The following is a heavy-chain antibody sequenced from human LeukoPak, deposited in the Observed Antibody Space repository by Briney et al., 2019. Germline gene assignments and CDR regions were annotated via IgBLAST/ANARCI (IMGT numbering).Heavy chain of an antibody. Sequence: SETLSLTCTVSGGSISTYYWNWIRQPPGKGLEWIGYIYHSGSTNYNPSLQSRVTISVDTSKNQFSLNLNSVTAADTAVYYCARGGAARLHFQNWGQGTLVTVSS. CDR2: IYHSGST. CDR3: ARGGAARLHFQN. J-gene: IGHJ1*01. CDR1: GGSISTYY. D-gene: IGHD6-6*01. V-gene: IGHV4-59*01.